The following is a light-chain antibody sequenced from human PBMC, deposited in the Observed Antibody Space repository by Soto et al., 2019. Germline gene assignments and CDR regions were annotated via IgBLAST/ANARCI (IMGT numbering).Light chain of an antibody. V-gene: IGKV3-20*01. CDR1: QSVSSSN. Sequence: EIVLTQSPGTLSLSPGERATLSCRASQSVSSSNQQKPGQAPRLLIYGASSRATGIPDRFSGSGSGTDFTLTISRLEPEDFAVCYCQQYDSSPPWTFGQGTKVEIK. CDR2: GAS. J-gene: IGKJ1*01. CDR3: QQYDSSPPWT.